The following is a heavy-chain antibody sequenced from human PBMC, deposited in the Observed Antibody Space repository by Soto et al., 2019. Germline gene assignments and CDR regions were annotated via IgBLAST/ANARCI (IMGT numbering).Heavy chain of an antibody. CDR2: IWYDGSNK. V-gene: IGHV3-33*07. Sequence: GRSLRLSCAASVFTFNKFGINWVRQAPGKGLEWVAIIWYDGSNKYYADSVKGRFTISRYNSKNTVYLHMDSLGAEDTAMYYCARDPFVGVRGVIIAEGYDCCGQGTLVTVSS. CDR1: VFTFNKFG. D-gene: IGHD3-10*01. CDR3: ARDPFVGVRGVIIAEGYDC. J-gene: IGHJ4*02.